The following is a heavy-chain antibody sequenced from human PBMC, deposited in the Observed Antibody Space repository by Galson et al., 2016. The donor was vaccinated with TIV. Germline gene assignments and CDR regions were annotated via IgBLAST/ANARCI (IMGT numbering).Heavy chain of an antibody. CDR2: IFYGGSS. J-gene: IGHJ5*02. D-gene: IGHD3-10*01. CDR1: GGSITSYY. Sequence: ETLSLTCSVSGGSITSYYWSWLRQPPGKGLEWVGIIFYGGSSDDQPPLKSRVTMSVDPSRSTFSLEVNSVTAADTAVYFCAGGARYYRTRSLLSWGQGTLVTVSS. CDR3: AGGARYYRTRSLLS. V-gene: IGHV4-59*12.